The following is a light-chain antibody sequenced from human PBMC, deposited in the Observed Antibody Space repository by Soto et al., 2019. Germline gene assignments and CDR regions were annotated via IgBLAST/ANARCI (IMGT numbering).Light chain of an antibody. CDR2: GNN. J-gene: IGLJ1*01. Sequence: QSVLAQPPSVSGAPGQRVTISCTGSSANIGAAYNVDWYQQRPGTAPKLLIYGNNNRPSGVPARFSGSKSGASASLAIAGLQAEDEGDYYCQSYDSSLSGYVFGTGTKVTVL. V-gene: IGLV1-40*01. CDR3: QSYDSSLSGYV. CDR1: SANIGAAYN.